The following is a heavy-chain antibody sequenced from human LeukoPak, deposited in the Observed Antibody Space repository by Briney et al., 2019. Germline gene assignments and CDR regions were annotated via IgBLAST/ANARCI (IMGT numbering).Heavy chain of an antibody. J-gene: IGHJ4*02. CDR1: GGSITSYY. V-gene: IGHV4-4*07. CDR3: ARYRYYYDSSGYLCFDY. D-gene: IGHD3-22*01. Sequence: SETLSLTCSFSGGSITSYYWSWIRQPAGKGLEWVGRIHTSGSTNYNPSLKSRVTMSVDTSKHQFSLKLSSVTAADTALYNSARYRYYYDSSGYLCFDYWGQGTPATASS. CDR2: IHTSGST.